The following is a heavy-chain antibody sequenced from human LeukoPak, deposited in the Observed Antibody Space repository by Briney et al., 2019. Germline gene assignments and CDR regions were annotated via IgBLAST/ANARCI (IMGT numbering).Heavy chain of an antibody. J-gene: IGHJ5*02. CDR3: ATLGGPGATRRNWFDP. CDR1: GYTLTELS. D-gene: IGHD1-26*01. Sequence: ASVKVSCKVSGYTLTELSMHWVRQAPGKGLEWMGGFDPEDGETIYAQKFQGRVTMTEDTSTDTAYMELSSLRSEDTAVYYCATLGGPGATRRNWFDPWGQGTLVTVSS. V-gene: IGHV1-24*01. CDR2: FDPEDGET.